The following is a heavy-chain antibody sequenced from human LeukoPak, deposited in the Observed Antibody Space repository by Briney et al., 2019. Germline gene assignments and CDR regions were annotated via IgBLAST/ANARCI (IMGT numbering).Heavy chain of an antibody. CDR3: TTVVPAAKSYYFDY. D-gene: IGHD2-2*01. CDR1: GFTFSNAW. Sequence: GGSLRLSCAASGFTFSNAWMSWVRQAPGKGLELVGRIKSKTDGGTTDYAAPVKGRFTISRDDSKNTLYLQMNSLKTEDTAVYYCTTVVPAAKSYYFDYWGQGTLVTVSS. V-gene: IGHV3-15*01. J-gene: IGHJ4*02. CDR2: IKSKTDGGTT.